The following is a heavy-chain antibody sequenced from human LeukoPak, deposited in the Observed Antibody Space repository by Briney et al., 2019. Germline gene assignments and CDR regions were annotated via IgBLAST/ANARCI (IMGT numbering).Heavy chain of an antibody. V-gene: IGHV4-38-2*02. D-gene: IGHD3-10*01. CDR1: GYSISSGYY. CDR3: ARGYGSGSYYRDW. J-gene: IGHJ4*02. CDR2: INHSGST. Sequence: SETLSLTCTVSGYSISSGYYWSWIRQPPGKGLEWIGEINHSGSTNYNPSLKSRVTISVDTSKNQFSLKLSSVTAADTAVYYCARGYGSGSYYRDWGGQGTLVTVSS.